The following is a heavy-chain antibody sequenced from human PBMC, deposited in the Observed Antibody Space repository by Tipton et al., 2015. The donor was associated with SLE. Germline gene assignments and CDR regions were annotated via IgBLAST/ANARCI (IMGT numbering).Heavy chain of an antibody. Sequence: TLSLTCTVSGGSFNNYYWNWIRQPAGKGLEGIGRLYTSGSTNYNPSLKSRVTMSVDMSKKKFSLKLTSVTAADSAMYYCARQFVDTTMAIDYWGQGTLVTVSS. CDR2: LYTSGST. CDR1: GGSFNNYY. D-gene: IGHD5-18*01. J-gene: IGHJ4*02. V-gene: IGHV4-4*07. CDR3: ARQFVDTTMAIDY.